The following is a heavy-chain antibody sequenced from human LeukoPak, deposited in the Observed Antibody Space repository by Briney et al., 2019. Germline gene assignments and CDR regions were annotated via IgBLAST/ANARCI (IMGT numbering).Heavy chain of an antibody. V-gene: IGHV4-39*01. D-gene: IGHD2/OR15-2a*01. Sequence: SETLSLTCAVSDDSVKSNSYYWGWIRQSPGKRLEWITTTSFLGHTYDNPSLKSRVTISVDRSNNRFSLRLSSVTAADTAVYYCVRHRSALGKELVDSWGPGILVTVSS. CDR2: TSFLGHT. CDR1: DDSVKSNSYY. J-gene: IGHJ5*01. CDR3: VRHRSALGKELVDS.